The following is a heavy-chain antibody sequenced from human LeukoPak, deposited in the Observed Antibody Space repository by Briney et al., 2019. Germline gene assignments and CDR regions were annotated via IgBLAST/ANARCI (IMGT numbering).Heavy chain of an antibody. CDR2: INHSGST. Sequence: SETLSLTCAVYGGSFSGYYWSWIRQPPGKGLEWIGEINHSGSTNYNPSLKSRVTISVDTSKSQFSLRLSSVTAADTAVYYCARLWGGYGGEGHWGQGTLVTVSS. D-gene: IGHD4-23*01. J-gene: IGHJ4*02. V-gene: IGHV4-34*01. CDR3: ARLWGGYGGEGH. CDR1: GGSFSGYY.